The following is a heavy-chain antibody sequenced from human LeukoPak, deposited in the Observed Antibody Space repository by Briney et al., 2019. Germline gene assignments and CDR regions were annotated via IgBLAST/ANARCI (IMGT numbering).Heavy chain of an antibody. CDR2: IRSTANGYAT. CDR1: GFTFSGSA. J-gene: IGHJ4*02. D-gene: IGHD3-22*01. Sequence: GGSLRLSCAASGFTFSGSALHWVRQASGKGLEWVGRIRSTANGYATAYAASVKGRFTISRDDSKNTAYLQMDSLKTEDTAVYYCAKAPVVITRTYYFDYWGQGTLVTVSS. V-gene: IGHV3-73*01. CDR3: AKAPVVITRTYYFDY.